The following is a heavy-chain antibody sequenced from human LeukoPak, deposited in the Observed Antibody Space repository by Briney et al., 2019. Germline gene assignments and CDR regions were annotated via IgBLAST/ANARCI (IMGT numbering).Heavy chain of an antibody. J-gene: IGHJ6*03. D-gene: IGHD3-9*01. CDR1: GYTFTNYG. CDR3: ARGIRYFDPLDYYYYMDV. Sequence: GASVKVSCKASGYTFTNYGISWVRQAPGQGLEWMGWISANNGNRNYALKLQDRVSMTTDTSTSTAYMELRSLRSEDTAVYYCARGIRYFDPLDYYYYMDVWGKGTTVTISS. V-gene: IGHV1-18*01. CDR2: ISANNGNR.